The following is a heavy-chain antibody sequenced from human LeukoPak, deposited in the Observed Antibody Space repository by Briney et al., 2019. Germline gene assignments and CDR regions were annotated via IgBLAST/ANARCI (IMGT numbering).Heavy chain of an antibody. J-gene: IGHJ4*02. Sequence: SQTLSLTCTVSGGSISSGSYYWSWIRQPAGEGLEWIGRIYTSGSTNYNPSLKSRVTISVDTSKNQFSLKLSSVTAADTAVYYCARMYYDSSGYFYYFDYWGQGTLVTVSS. CDR1: GGSISSGSYY. CDR2: IYTSGST. V-gene: IGHV4-61*02. CDR3: ARMYYDSSGYFYYFDY. D-gene: IGHD3-22*01.